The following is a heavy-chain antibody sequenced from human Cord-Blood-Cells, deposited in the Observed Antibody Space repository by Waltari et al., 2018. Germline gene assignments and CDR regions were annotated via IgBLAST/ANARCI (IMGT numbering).Heavy chain of an antibody. CDR1: GGSISSSSYY. CDR2: IYYSGST. CDR3: ARLGPMPGIAVAGPYNWFDP. Sequence: QLQLQESGPGLVKPSETLSLTCTVSGGSISSSSYYWGLIRQPPGKGLEWIGSIYYSGSTYYNPSLKSRVTISVDTAKNQFSLKLSSVTAADTAVYYCARLGPMPGIAVAGPYNWFDPWGQGTLVTVSS. V-gene: IGHV4-39*07. D-gene: IGHD6-19*01. J-gene: IGHJ5*02.